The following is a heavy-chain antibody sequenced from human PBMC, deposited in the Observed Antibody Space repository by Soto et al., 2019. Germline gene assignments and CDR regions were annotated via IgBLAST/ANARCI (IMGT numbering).Heavy chain of an antibody. Sequence: ASVKVSCKASGYTFTGYYMHWVRQAPGQGLEWMGWINPNSGGTNYAQKFQGWVTMTRDTSISTAYTELSRLRSDDTAVYYCAREEFNNRSYYYGMDVWGQGTTVTVSS. CDR3: AREEFNNRSYYYGMDV. CDR2: INPNSGGT. CDR1: GYTFTGYY. D-gene: IGHD3-10*01. J-gene: IGHJ6*02. V-gene: IGHV1-2*04.